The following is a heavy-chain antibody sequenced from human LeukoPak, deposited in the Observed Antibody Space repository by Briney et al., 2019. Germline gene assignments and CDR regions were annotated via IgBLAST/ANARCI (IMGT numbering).Heavy chain of an antibody. Sequence: SETLSLTCTVSGGSISSGGSYWSWIRQHPAKGLEWIGYIYHSASTYYNPSLESRVTISVDTSKNQFSLKLSSVTAADTAAYYCARVGSSNSHYDYWGPGTLVTVSS. V-gene: IGHV4-31*03. J-gene: IGHJ4*02. CDR3: ARVGSSNSHYDY. D-gene: IGHD3-10*01. CDR2: IYHSAST. CDR1: GGSISSGGSY.